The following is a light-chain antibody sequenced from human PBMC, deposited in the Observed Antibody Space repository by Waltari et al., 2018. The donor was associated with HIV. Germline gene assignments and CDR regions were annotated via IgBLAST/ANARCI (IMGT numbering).Light chain of an antibody. CDR3: QQSCSTPYT. J-gene: IGKJ2*01. CDR2: AAS. Sequence: DIQMTQSPSSLSASVGDRVTITCRASQSISSYLNWYQQKPGKAPKFLIYAASSLQSGVPSRFSGSGSGTDFTLTISSLQPEDFATYYCQQSCSTPYTFGQGTKLEIK. CDR1: QSISSY. V-gene: IGKV1-39*01.